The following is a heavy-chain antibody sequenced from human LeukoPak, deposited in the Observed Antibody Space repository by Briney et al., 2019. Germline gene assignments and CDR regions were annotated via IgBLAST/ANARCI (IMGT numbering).Heavy chain of an antibody. D-gene: IGHD4-11*01. V-gene: IGHV3-49*04. CDR3: TCADYQRDEYFDF. Sequence: GGSLRLSCTTSGFTFGDYAMNWVRQAPGKGLEWVGFIRSNSYGGTTEYAASVKGRFTISRDDSRSIAYLQMNGLKTEDTAVYYCTCADYQRDEYFDFWGQGTLVTVSS. CDR1: GFTFGDYA. J-gene: IGHJ4*02. CDR2: IRSNSYGGTT.